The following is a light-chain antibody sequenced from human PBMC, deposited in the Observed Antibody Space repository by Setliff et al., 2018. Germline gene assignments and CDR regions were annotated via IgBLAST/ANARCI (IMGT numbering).Light chain of an antibody. Sequence: QSALAQPTSVSGSPGQSITITCAGTSSDVCAYSHVRWYQQYPGKAPKLMISEVSNRPSGVSYRFSGSKSGNTATLTIPGLQAEDEADYYCMSYTTSRAYVFGTETKGTVL. J-gene: IGLJ1*01. V-gene: IGLV2-14*01. CDR3: MSYTTSRAYV. CDR1: SSDVCAYSH. CDR2: EVS.